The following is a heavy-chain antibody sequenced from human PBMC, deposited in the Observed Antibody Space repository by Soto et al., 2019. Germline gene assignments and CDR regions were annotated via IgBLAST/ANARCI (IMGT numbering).Heavy chain of an antibody. J-gene: IGHJ4*01. D-gene: IGHD2-21*02. CDR2: IHPADSDT. Sequence: PGESLKISCQSSGYFFSTSWIAWVRQLPGRGLEWVGVIHPADSDTRYSPSFQGQVTVSADTSTSTAYLQWSSLKASDSAMYYCARLLGEVATAPSRVWGQGTQVTVSS. CDR1: GYFFSTSW. V-gene: IGHV5-51*01. CDR3: ARLLGEVATAPSRV.